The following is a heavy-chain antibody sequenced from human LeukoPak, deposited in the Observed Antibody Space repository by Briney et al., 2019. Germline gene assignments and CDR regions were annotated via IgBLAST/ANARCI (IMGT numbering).Heavy chain of an antibody. CDR2: ISGSGGST. V-gene: IGHV3-23*01. D-gene: IGHD6-6*01. J-gene: IGHJ4*02. CDR1: GFTFSSYA. Sequence: GGSLRLSCAASGFTFSSYAMSWVRQAPGKGLEWVSAISGSGGSTYYADSVEGRFTISRDNSKNTLYLQMNSLRAEDTAVYYCAKDRYSSSYNFDYWGQGTLVTVSS. CDR3: AKDRYSSSYNFDY.